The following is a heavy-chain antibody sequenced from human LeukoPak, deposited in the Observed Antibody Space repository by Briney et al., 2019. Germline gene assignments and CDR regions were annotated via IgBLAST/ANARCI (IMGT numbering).Heavy chain of an antibody. D-gene: IGHD5-12*01. J-gene: IGHJ5*02. Sequence: ASVKVSCKASGYTFTGYYMHWVRQAPGQGLEWMGWINPNSGGTNYAQKFQGRVTMTRDMSTSTVYMELSSLRSEDTAVYYCAQNSGYDLGAFSWGQGTLVTVSS. CDR3: AQNSGYDLGAFS. CDR1: GYTFTGYY. V-gene: IGHV1-2*02. CDR2: INPNSGGT.